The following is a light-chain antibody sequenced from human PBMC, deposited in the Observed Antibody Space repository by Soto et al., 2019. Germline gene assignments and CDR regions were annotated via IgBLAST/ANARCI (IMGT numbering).Light chain of an antibody. J-gene: IGLJ1*01. V-gene: IGLV2-14*01. CDR2: EVS. CDR3: SSRTTSNHYV. Sequence: QSVLTQPASVSGSPGQSITISCTGTSSDIGAYNSVSWYQQHPGKAPKLMIYEVSNRPSGVSNRFSASKSGNTASLTISGLQAEDEADYYCSSRTTSNHYVFGTGTKLTVL. CDR1: SSDIGAYNS.